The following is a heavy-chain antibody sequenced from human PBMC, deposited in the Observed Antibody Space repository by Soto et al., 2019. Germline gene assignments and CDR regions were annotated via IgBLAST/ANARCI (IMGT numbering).Heavy chain of an antibody. J-gene: IGHJ4*02. V-gene: IGHV1-18*01. Sequence: DSVNVSCNASGYTFTNYFINWVRQAPGLGLEWMGWINVYNGKTNYAQKFQARVTMTTDTSTNSVYMELRSLRSDDTAVYYCARGPDPTYFDYWGQGTLVTVSS. CDR3: ARGPDPTYFDY. CDR2: INVYNGKT. CDR1: GYTFTNYF.